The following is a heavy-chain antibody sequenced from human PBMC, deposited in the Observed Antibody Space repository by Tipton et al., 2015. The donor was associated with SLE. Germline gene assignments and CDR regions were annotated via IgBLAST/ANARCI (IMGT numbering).Heavy chain of an antibody. CDR1: GGSISSYY. Sequence: LRLSCTVSGGSISSYYWSWIRQPPGKGLEWIGNIYDSGSGSTNYNPSLKSRVTISVDTSKNQFSLKLSSVTAADTAVYYCARAYYDFWSGAPYFDYWGQGTLVTVSS. CDR2: IYDSGSGST. V-gene: IGHV4-4*08. D-gene: IGHD3-3*01. CDR3: ARAYYDFWSGAPYFDY. J-gene: IGHJ4*02.